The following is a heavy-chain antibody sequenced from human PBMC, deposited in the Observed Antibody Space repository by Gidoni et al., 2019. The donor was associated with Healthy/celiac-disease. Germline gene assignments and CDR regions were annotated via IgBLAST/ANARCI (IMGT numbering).Heavy chain of an antibody. CDR3: ARAKYVSSSTIDY. CDR1: GGSFSGYY. V-gene: IGHV4-34*01. CDR2: INHSGST. D-gene: IGHD6-6*01. Sequence: QVQLQQWGAGLLKPSETLSLTCAVYGGSFSGYYWSWIRQPPGKGLEWIGEINHSGSTNYNPSLKSRVTISVDTSKNQFSLKLSSVTAADTAVYYCARAKYVSSSTIDYWGQGTLVTVSS. J-gene: IGHJ4*02.